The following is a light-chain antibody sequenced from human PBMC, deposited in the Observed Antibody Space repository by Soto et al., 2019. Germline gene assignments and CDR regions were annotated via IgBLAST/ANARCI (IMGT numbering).Light chain of an antibody. CDR2: AAS. Sequence: AIQLTQSPSSLSASTGDRVTITCRASQGISSYLAWYQQKPGKAPKLLIYAASTLQSGVPSRFSGSGSGTDFTLTISCLQSEDFATYYCQQYYSYPRTFGQGTRWIS. CDR1: QGISSY. V-gene: IGKV1-8*01. CDR3: QQYYSYPRT. J-gene: IGKJ1*01.